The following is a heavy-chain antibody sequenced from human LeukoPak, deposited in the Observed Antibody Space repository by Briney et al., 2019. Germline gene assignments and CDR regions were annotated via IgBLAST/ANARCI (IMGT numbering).Heavy chain of an antibody. D-gene: IGHD5-12*01. Sequence: GGSLRLSCAGSGFTFSSFNMKWVRQAPGKGLEWVSSISTSSSYIYYADSVKGRFTISRDNPKNSLYLQMNSLRADDTAVYYCARGHIGMDVWGKGTTVTVSS. V-gene: IGHV3-21*01. CDR1: GFTFSSFN. CDR2: ISTSSSYI. CDR3: ARGHIGMDV. J-gene: IGHJ6*04.